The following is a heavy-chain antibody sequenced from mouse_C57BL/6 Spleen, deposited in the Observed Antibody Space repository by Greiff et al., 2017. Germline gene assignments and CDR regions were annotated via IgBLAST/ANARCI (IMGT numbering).Heavy chain of an antibody. V-gene: IGHV5-4*01. CDR2: ISDGGSYT. CDR1: GFTFSSYA. J-gene: IGHJ3*01. CDR3: ASDKTYDGSSPWFAY. Sequence: EVQLVESGGGLVKPGGSLTLSCAASGFTFSSYAMSWVRQTPEKRMEWIETISDGGSYTYYQDNVKLRFTISRDTAKNNLYLQMIHLKSEDTAMYYGASDKTYDGSSPWFAYWGQGTLVTVSA. D-gene: IGHD1-1*01.